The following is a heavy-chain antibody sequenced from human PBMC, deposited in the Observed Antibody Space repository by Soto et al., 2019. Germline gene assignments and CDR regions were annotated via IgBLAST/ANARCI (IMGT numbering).Heavy chain of an antibody. CDR2: INHSGST. CDR3: ARRRRLLTMIGLRKKDPNWFDP. V-gene: IGHV4-34*01. J-gene: IGHJ5*02. CDR1: GGSFSGYY. Sequence: SETLSLTCAVYGGSFSGYYWSWIRQPPGKGLEWIGEINHSGSTNYNPSLKSRVTISVDTSKNQFSLKLSSVTAADTAVYYCARRRRLLTMIGLRKKDPNWFDPRGQGTLVTVSS. D-gene: IGHD3-22*01.